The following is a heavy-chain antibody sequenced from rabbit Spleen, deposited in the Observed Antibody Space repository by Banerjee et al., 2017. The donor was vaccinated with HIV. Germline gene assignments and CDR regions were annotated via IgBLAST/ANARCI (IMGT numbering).Heavy chain of an antibody. CDR1: GVSFSDKDV. J-gene: IGHJ6*01. CDR2: IDAGSSGFT. D-gene: IGHD1-1*01. Sequence: EQLEESGGGLVKPEGSLTLTCKASGVSFSDKDVMCWVRQAPGKGLEWIACIDAGSSGFTYFANWAKGRFTISKTSSTTVTLQMTSLTAADTATYFCARDTSSSFSSYGMDLWGPGTLVTVS. CDR3: ARDTSSSFSSYGMDL. V-gene: IGHV1S45*01.